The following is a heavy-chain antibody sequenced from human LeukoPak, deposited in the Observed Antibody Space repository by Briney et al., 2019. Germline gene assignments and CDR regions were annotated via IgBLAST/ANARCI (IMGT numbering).Heavy chain of an antibody. CDR1: GGSFSGYY. CDR2: INLGGST. Sequence: SETLSLTCAIYGGSFSGYYWSWIRQPPGKGLEWIGEINLGGSTNYNPSLKSRVTISVDTSKNQFSLKLSSVTAADTAVYYCARGKPVNYYDSSGYVDYWGQGTLVTVSS. V-gene: IGHV4-34*01. D-gene: IGHD3-22*01. CDR3: ARGKPVNYYDSSGYVDY. J-gene: IGHJ4*02.